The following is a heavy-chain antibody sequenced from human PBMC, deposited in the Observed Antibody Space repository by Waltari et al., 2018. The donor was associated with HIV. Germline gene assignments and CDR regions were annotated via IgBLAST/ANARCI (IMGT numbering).Heavy chain of an antibody. V-gene: IGHV3-30*18. CDR1: GFHISPSV. CDR3: AKALGGNYDWRNGIFDY. Sequence: QVQLEESGGGVVQPGRSLRLSCAASGFHISPSVLYWVRPAPGGGLEWVAITYYDGIKTYYGDSVKGRITISRDNSKNTLYLQMNSLRAEDTAMYYCAKALGGNYDWRNGIFDYWGQGTLVTVSS. CDR2: TYYDGIKT. J-gene: IGHJ4*02. D-gene: IGHD3-9*01.